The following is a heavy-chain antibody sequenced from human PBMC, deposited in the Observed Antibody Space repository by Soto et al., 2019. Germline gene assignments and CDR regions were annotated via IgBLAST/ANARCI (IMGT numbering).Heavy chain of an antibody. CDR2: IDSGGTT. Sequence: EVQLVESGGGFVQPGGSLRLSCAVSGFTVSSNYMNWVRQAPGKGLEWVSIIDSGGTTYYLDSVKGRFTISRDKSKYILYLQMNSLTAEDTAVYYCARARVPEIWGQGTMVTVSS. CDR3: ARARVPEI. CDR1: GFTVSSNY. V-gene: IGHV3-66*01. J-gene: IGHJ3*02. D-gene: IGHD6-6*01.